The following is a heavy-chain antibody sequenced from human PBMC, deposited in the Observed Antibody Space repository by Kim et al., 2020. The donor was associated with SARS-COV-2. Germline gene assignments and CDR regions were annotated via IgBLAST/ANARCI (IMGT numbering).Heavy chain of an antibody. D-gene: IGHD2-15*01. CDR2: ISAYNGNT. V-gene: IGHV1-18*01. CDR1: GYTFTSYG. Sequence: ASVKVSCKASGYTFTSYGISWVRQAPGQGLEWMGWISAYNGNTNYAQKLQGRVTMTTDTSTSTAYMELRSLRSDDTAVYYCARGHGYCSGGSCYVGWFDPWGQGTLVTVSS. J-gene: IGHJ5*02. CDR3: ARGHGYCSGGSCYVGWFDP.